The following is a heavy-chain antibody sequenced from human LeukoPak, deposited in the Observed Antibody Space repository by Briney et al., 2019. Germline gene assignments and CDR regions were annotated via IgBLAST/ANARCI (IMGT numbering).Heavy chain of an antibody. J-gene: IGHJ4*02. CDR1: GYTLTELS. D-gene: IGHD5-18*01. CDR3: ATAPPDGGYSYGYDY. V-gene: IGHV1-24*01. Sequence: GASVTVSCKVSGYTLTELSMHWVRQAPGEGLAWMGGFDPEDGETIYAQKFQGRVTMTEDTSTDTAYMELSSLRSEDTAVYYCATAPPDGGYSYGYDYWGQGTLVTVSS. CDR2: FDPEDGET.